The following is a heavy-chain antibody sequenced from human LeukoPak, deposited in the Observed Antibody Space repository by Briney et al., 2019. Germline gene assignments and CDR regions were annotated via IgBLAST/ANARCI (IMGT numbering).Heavy chain of an antibody. V-gene: IGHV3-74*01. J-gene: IGHJ4*02. CDR1: GFTFSSYW. D-gene: IGHD2-15*01. CDR3: ARVAISAYCSGGSCYSRHIDY. Sequence: GGSLRLSCAASGFTFSSYWMHWVRQAPGKGLVWVSRINSDGSSTSYADSVKGRFTISRDNAKNTLYLQMNSLRAEDTAVYYCARVAISAYCSGGSCYSRHIDYWGQGTLVTVSS. CDR2: INSDGSST.